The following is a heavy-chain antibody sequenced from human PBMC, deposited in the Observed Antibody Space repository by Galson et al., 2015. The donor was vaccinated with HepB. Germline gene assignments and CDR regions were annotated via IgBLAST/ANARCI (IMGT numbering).Heavy chain of an antibody. CDR2: ISSSSSYT. CDR1: GFNCNDYY. D-gene: IGHD3-22*01. CDR3: AREAKRITMIKDV. Sequence: SLRLSCAASGFNCNDYYMSWTRQAPGKGLEWVSYISSSSSYTNYADSVKGRFTISRDNAKNSLYLQMNSLRAEDTAVYYCAREAKRITMIKDVWGKGTTVTVSS. J-gene: IGHJ6*04. V-gene: IGHV3-11*06.